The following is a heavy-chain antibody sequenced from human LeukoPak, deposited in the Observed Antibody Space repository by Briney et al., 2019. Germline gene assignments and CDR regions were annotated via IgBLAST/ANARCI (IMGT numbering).Heavy chain of an antibody. Sequence: SETLPLTCAVYGESFSGYYWSWIRQPPGKGLEWIGEINHSGSTNYNPSLKSRVTISVDTSKNQFSLKLSSVTAADTAVYYCARQRTYYSPFDYWGQGTLVSVSS. CDR1: GESFSGYY. D-gene: IGHD3-10*01. CDR2: INHSGST. CDR3: ARQRTYYSPFDY. V-gene: IGHV4-34*01. J-gene: IGHJ4*02.